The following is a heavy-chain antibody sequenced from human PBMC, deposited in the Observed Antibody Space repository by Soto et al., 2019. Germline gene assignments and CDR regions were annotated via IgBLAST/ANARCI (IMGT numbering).Heavy chain of an antibody. V-gene: IGHV4-34*01. D-gene: IGHD5-12*01. CDR1: GGSFSGYY. CDR3: ARYSGYDYGYYGMDV. CDR2: INHSGST. J-gene: IGHJ6*02. Sequence: SETLSLTCAVYGGSFSGYYWSWIRQPPGKGLEWIGEINHSGSTNYNPSLKSRVTISVDTSKNQFSLKLSSVTAADTAVYYCARYSGYDYGYYGMDVWGQGTSVTVSS.